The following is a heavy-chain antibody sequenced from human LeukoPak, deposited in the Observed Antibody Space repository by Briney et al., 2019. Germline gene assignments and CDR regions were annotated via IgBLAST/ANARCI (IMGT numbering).Heavy chain of an antibody. J-gene: IGHJ4*02. CDR1: GFTVSSNY. D-gene: IGHD6-13*01. V-gene: IGHV3-53*01. Sequence: GGSLRLSCAASGFTVSSNYMSWVRQAPGKGLEWVSVIYSGGGAYYADSVKGRFTISRDNSNNTLFLQMNSLRVEDTAVYYCARLSTEGSSWPFDYWGQGTLVTVSS. CDR2: IYSGGGA. CDR3: ARLSTEGSSWPFDY.